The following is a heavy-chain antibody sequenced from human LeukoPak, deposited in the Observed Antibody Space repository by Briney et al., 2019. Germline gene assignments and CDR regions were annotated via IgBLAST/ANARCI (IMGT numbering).Heavy chain of an antibody. CDR2: IYHSGST. V-gene: IGHV4-38-2*01. D-gene: IGHD3-22*01. Sequence: SETLSLTCAVSGYSISSGYYWGWIRQPPGKGLEWIGNIYHSGSTYYNPSLKSRVTISVDTSKNQFSLKLSSVTAAATAVYYCARMGSSGYYYQAFDYWGQGTLVTVSS. J-gene: IGHJ4*02. CDR1: GYSISSGYY. CDR3: ARMGSSGYYYQAFDY.